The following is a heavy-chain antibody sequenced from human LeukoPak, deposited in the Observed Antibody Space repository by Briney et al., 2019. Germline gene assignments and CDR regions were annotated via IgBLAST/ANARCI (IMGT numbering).Heavy chain of an antibody. Sequence: SETLSLTCTVSGGSISSSSYYWGWIRQPPGKGLEWIGYVYYTGSTEYNPSLRSRVTISLEMSKHQFSLDLTSVTAADTAVYYCAKGTSSGWYYFDYWGQGTLVTVSS. V-gene: IGHV4-61*05. J-gene: IGHJ4*02. CDR2: VYYTGST. CDR1: GGSISSSSYY. D-gene: IGHD6-19*01. CDR3: AKGTSSGWYYFDY.